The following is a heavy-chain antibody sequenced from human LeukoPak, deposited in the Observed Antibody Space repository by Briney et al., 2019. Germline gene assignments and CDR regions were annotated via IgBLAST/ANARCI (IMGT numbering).Heavy chain of an antibody. CDR3: ARRGSYFDY. V-gene: IGHV1-3*01. CDR1: GYPFTTYN. CDR2: INVGSGNT. Sequence: ASVKVSCKTSGYPFTTYNMHWVRQAPGQRLEWMGWINVGSGNTKYSQKFQGRVTITSDTSASTAYMELSSLRSEDTAVYCCARRGSYFDYWGQGTLVTVSS. D-gene: IGHD1-26*01. J-gene: IGHJ4*02.